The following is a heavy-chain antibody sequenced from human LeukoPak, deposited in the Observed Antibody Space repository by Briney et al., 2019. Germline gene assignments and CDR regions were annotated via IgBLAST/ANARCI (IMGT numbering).Heavy chain of an antibody. CDR1: GYXFADYN. CDR2: ITPNSGAT. D-gene: IGHD4-17*01. CDR3: ATDYGDYESAY. V-gene: IGHV1-2*02. J-gene: IGHJ4*02. Sequence: ASVKVSCMASGYXFADYNIHWVRQAPGQGLDWMGWITPNSGATNYAQRFQGRVTMTRDTSISTAYMELSRLTSDDTAVYYCATDYGDYESAYWGQGTMVTVSS.